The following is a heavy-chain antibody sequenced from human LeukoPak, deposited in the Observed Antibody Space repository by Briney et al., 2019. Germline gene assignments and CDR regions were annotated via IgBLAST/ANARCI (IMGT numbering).Heavy chain of an antibody. CDR1: GYTFTSYY. Sequence: ASVKVSCKASGYTFTSYYIHWVRQAPGQGLEWMGVINPSGGGTSYAQKFQDRVTMTRDTSTSTVYMDLRSLRSEDTAVYFCARDMLAVPSNWFDPWGQGTLVTVSS. CDR3: ARDMLAVPSNWFDP. J-gene: IGHJ5*02. D-gene: IGHD2-8*01. V-gene: IGHV1-46*01. CDR2: INPSGGGT.